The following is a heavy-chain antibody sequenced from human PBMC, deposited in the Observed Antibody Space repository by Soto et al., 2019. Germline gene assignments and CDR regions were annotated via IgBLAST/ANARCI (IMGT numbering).Heavy chain of an antibody. CDR3: GRLAPLALVRLGTYSPSLDS. V-gene: IGHV4-59*01. J-gene: IGHJ4*03. Sequence: GTLCLTCTVSGGSINSYDRSWVRLPPGKGLDWIGYIYYSRSTNYNPSLKSRGTISIDRSNNQISLKLTSMTAADEAVVFYGRLAPLALVRLGTYSPSLDSWGQGTLVTVSS. CDR2: IYYSRST. D-gene: IGHD3-10*01. CDR1: GGSINSYD.